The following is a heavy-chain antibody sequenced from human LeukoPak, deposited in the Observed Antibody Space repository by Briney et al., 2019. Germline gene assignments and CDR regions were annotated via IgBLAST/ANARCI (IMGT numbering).Heavy chain of an antibody. Sequence: GGSLRLSCAASGFTFSDYYMTWIRQAPGKGLEWVSYISSSSSYRNYADSVKGRFTISRDNAKNSLYLQLNSLRAEDTAVYFCARDGGAVAGAQVDYWGQGTLVTVSS. J-gene: IGHJ4*02. D-gene: IGHD6-19*01. CDR1: GFTFSDYY. CDR3: ARDGGAVAGAQVDY. V-gene: IGHV3-11*05. CDR2: ISSSSSYR.